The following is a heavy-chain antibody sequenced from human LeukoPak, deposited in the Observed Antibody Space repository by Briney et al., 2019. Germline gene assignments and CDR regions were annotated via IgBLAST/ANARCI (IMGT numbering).Heavy chain of an antibody. V-gene: IGHV3-74*01. CDR1: GFTLSTYW. D-gene: IGHD3-22*01. CDR3: ARDGYDSSGYYLFDY. Sequence: GGSLRLSCVASGFTLSTYWMHWVRQAPGKGLVWVSRINSDGSATSYADSVMVRFTISRDSAKNTLYLQMNSLRPEDTAVYYCARDGYDSSGYYLFDYWGQGTLVTVSS. CDR2: INSDGSAT. J-gene: IGHJ4*02.